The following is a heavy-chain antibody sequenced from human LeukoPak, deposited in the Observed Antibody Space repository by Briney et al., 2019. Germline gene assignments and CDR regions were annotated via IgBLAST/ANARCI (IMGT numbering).Heavy chain of an antibody. CDR2: INPNSGGT. Sequence: ASVKVSCKASGYTFTGYYMHWVRQAPGLGLEWMGWINPNSGGTNYAQKFQGWVTMTRDTSISTAYMELSRLRSDDTAVYYCARGPYSSGWYVDYWGQGTLVTVSS. J-gene: IGHJ4*02. CDR1: GYTFTGYY. V-gene: IGHV1-2*04. CDR3: ARGPYSSGWYVDY. D-gene: IGHD6-19*01.